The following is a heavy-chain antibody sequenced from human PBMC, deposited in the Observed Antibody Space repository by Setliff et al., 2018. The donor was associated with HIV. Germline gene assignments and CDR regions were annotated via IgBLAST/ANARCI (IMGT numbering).Heavy chain of an antibody. D-gene: IGHD6-6*01. CDR3: ARVLWPYSSSRFDY. CDR2: INPNSGVT. V-gene: IGHV1-2*02. Sequence: ASVKVSCKASGYTFTGYYIHWVRQAPGQGLEWMGWINPNSGVTYLTQKFQGRVTMTRDTSISTAYMELRSLRSDDTAVYYCARVLWPYSSSRFDYWGQGTLVTVS. CDR1: GYTFTGYY. J-gene: IGHJ4*02.